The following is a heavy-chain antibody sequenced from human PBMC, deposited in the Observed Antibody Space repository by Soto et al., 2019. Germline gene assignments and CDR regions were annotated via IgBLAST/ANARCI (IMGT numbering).Heavy chain of an antibody. Sequence: SETLSLTCTVSGGSISSYYWSWIRQPPGMGLEWIGYIYYSGSTNYNPSLKSRVTISVDTSKNQFSLKLSSVTAADTAVYYCGRDPHSSGYYAFDYWGQGTLVTVSS. J-gene: IGHJ4*02. V-gene: IGHV4-59*01. D-gene: IGHD3-22*01. CDR2: IYYSGST. CDR3: GRDPHSSGYYAFDY. CDR1: GGSISSYY.